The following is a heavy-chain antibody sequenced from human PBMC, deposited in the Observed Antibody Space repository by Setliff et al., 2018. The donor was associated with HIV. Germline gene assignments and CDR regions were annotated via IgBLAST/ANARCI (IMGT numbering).Heavy chain of an antibody. V-gene: IGHV1-46*01. CDR3: ARLGSGWSDSYYYAMDI. CDR1: GYTFTSYY. Sequence: ASVKVSCKASGYTFTSYYVHFVRQAPGQGPEWMGIINPNFGHTKYAQKFLDRVTMTVDTATSRVYMELRSLRSDDTAVYFCARLGSGWSDSYYYAMDIWGQGTTVTVSS. CDR2: INPNFGHT. J-gene: IGHJ6*02. D-gene: IGHD6-19*01.